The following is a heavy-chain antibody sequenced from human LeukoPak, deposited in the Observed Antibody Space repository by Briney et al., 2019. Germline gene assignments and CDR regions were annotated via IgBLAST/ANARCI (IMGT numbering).Heavy chain of an antibody. D-gene: IGHD2-21*02. J-gene: IGHJ4*02. CDR2: ISDSGGRT. V-gene: IGHV3-23*01. CDR3: AKDLPTKCRGDCSSDY. Sequence: PGGSLRLSCAASGFTFRSYVMNWVRQAPGKGLEWVSGISDSGGRTYYADSVKGRFTISRDNSKNTLYLQMNSLRVEDTAVYYCAKDLPTKCRGDCSSDYWGQGTLVTVSS. CDR1: GFTFRSYV.